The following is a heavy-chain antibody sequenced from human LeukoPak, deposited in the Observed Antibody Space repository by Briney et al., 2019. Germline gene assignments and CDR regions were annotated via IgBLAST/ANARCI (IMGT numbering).Heavy chain of an antibody. Sequence: GGSLRLSCAASGLTFSSYEMNWVRQAPGRGLEWVSYISSSGSTIYYADSVKGRFTISRDNAKNSLYLQMNSLRAEDTAVYYCARDLGYSSSWTYYYYYGMDVWGQGTTVTVSS. D-gene: IGHD6-13*01. CDR3: ARDLGYSSSWTYYYYYGMDV. CDR2: ISSSGSTI. J-gene: IGHJ6*02. CDR1: GLTFSSYE. V-gene: IGHV3-48*03.